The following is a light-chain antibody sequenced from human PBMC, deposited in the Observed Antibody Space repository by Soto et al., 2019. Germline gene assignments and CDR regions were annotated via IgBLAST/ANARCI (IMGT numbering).Light chain of an antibody. CDR2: GAS. CDR3: QQYGSSPQT. V-gene: IGKV3-20*01. J-gene: IGKJ1*01. Sequence: EIVLTQSPGTLSLSPGERATLSCRASQSVSSNFLAWYQQKPGQAPRLLIYGASSRATGIPDRFSGSGSGTVFSLTISRLEPEDFAVYYCQQYGSSPQTFGQGTKVEIK. CDR1: QSVSSNF.